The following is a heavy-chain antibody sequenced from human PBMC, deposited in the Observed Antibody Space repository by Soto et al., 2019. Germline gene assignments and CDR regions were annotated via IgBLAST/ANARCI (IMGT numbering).Heavy chain of an antibody. J-gene: IGHJ6*02. Sequence: SETLSLTCTVSGGSISSDSFYWAWIRQPPGKGLEWIGIIYYSGDTYYNPSLAGRLTMSVDTSNQFSLTLRSVTAADTALYYCARNQPQRYCSGGTCRPAYGMDVWGQGTTVTV. CDR2: IYYSGDT. CDR3: ARNQPQRYCSGGTCRPAYGMDV. V-gene: IGHV4-39*01. CDR1: GGSISSDSFY. D-gene: IGHD2-15*01.